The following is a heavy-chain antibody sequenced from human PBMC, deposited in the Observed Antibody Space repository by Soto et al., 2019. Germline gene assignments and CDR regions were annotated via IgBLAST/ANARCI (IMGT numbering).Heavy chain of an antibody. V-gene: IGHV4-30-4*01. J-gene: IGHJ5*02. CDR2: IYNSGIT. CDR1: GGSISSGDYS. Sequence: SETLSLTCTVSGGSISSGDYSWSWVRQSPGKGLEWIGHIYNSGITYYNPSLKSRVVISVDTSRNQFSLRLNSLTAADRAVYFCARGVTVFGLVSRFWFDPWGQGTVVTVSS. CDR3: ARGVTVFGLVSRFWFDP. D-gene: IGHD3-3*01.